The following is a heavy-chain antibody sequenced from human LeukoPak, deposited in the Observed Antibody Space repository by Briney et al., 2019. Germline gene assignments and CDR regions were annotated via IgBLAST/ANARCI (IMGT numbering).Heavy chain of an antibody. CDR1: GDSISSYY. V-gene: IGHV4-59*08. D-gene: IGHD6-13*01. CDR2: IHYSGTT. Sequence: PSETLSLTCTVSGDSISSYYWSWIRQPPGKGLEWIANIHYSGTTNYNPSLKSRVTISIDTSKNQFSLRLSSVTATDTAVYYRVKAAPGPHDAFDIWGQGTMVTVSS. CDR3: VKAAPGPHDAFDI. J-gene: IGHJ3*02.